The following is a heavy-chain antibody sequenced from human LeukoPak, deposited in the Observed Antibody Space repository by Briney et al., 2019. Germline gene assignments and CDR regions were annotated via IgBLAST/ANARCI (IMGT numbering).Heavy chain of an antibody. CDR3: ARAHSSGWYYFDY. CDR1: GITVSSNY. CDR2: IYSGGST. Sequence: GGSLRLSCAASGITVSSNYMSWVRQAPGKGLEWVSVIYSGGSTYYADSVKGRFTISRDNSKNTLYLQMNSLRAEDTAVYYCARAHSSGWYYFDYWGQGTLVTVSS. V-gene: IGHV3-66*01. D-gene: IGHD6-19*01. J-gene: IGHJ4*02.